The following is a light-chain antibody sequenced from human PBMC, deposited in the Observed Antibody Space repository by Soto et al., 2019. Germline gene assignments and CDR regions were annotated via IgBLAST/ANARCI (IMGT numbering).Light chain of an antibody. CDR2: GAS. Sequence: EIVLTQSPGTLSLSPGERATLYCRASQSVSGSHLAWYQQKPGQAPRLLIYGASSRATGIPDRFSGSGSGTDFTLTISRLEPEDGAVYYCQQYGSSPRITFGQGTRLGLN. V-gene: IGKV3-20*01. CDR1: QSVSGSH. CDR3: QQYGSSPRIT. J-gene: IGKJ5*01.